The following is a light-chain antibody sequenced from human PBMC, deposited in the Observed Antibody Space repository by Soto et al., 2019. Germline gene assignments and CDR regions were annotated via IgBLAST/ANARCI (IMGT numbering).Light chain of an antibody. CDR2: EVS. CDR3: SSYTSSSTLV. J-gene: IGLJ2*01. V-gene: IGLV2-8*01. CDR1: SGDVGGYDY. Sequence: QSALTQPPSVSGSPGQSVTISCSGTSGDVGGYDYVSWYQQHPGTAPKLVIYEVSERPSAVPDRFSGSKSGNTASLTVSGLQADDEADYYCSSYTSSSTLVFGGGTKLTVL.